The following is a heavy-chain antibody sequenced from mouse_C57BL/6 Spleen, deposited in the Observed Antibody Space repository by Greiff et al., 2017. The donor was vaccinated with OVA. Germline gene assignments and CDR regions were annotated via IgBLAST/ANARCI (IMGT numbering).Heavy chain of an antibody. V-gene: IGHV1-82*01. J-gene: IGHJ3*01. Sequence: QVQLKESGPELVKPGASVKISCKASGYAFSSSWMNWVKQRPGKGLEWIGRIYPGDGDPNYNGKFKGKATLTADKSSSTAYMQLSSLTAEDSAVYFCARRYSNYDWFAYWGQGTLVTVSA. CDR2: IYPGDGDP. CDR3: ARRYSNYDWFAY. CDR1: GYAFSSSW. D-gene: IGHD2-5*01.